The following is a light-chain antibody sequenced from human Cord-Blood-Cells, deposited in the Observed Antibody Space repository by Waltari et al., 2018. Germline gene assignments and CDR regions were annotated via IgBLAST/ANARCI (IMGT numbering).Light chain of an antibody. CDR1: SSNIGSNT. V-gene: IGLV1-44*01. J-gene: IGLJ3*02. Sequence: QYVLTQPPSASGTPGQRVTISCSGRSSNIGSNTVNWYQQLPGTAPKLLIYSNNQRPSGVPDRFSGSKSGTSASLAISGLQSEDEADYYCAAWDDSLNGRVFGGGTKLTVL. CDR3: AAWDDSLNGRV. CDR2: SNN.